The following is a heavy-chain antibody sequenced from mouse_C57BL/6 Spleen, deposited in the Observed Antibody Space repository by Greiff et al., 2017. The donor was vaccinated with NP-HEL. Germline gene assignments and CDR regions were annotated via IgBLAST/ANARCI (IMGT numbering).Heavy chain of an antibody. CDR1: GYTFTSYW. J-gene: IGHJ4*01. V-gene: IGHV1-69*01. CDR3: ARRLDWVGAMDY. Sequence: VQLQQPGAELVMPGASVKLSCKASGYTFTSYWMHWVKQRPGQGLEWIGEIDPSDSYTNYNQKFKGKSTLTVDKSSSTAYMQLSSLTSEDSAVYYCARRLDWVGAMDYWGQGTSVTVSS. CDR2: IDPSDSYT. D-gene: IGHD4-1*01.